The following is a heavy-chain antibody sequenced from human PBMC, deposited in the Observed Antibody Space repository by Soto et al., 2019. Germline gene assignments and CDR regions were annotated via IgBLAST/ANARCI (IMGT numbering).Heavy chain of an antibody. D-gene: IGHD2-15*01. J-gene: IGHJ4*02. CDR2: IYYSGST. CDR3: AREWRSRVAKRFDY. CDR1: GGSISSGDYC. V-gene: IGHV4-30-4*01. Sequence: SETLSLTCTVSGGSISSGDYCWSWIRQPPGKGLEWIGYIYYSGSTYYNPSLKSRVTISVDTSKNQFSLKLSSVTAADTAVYYCAREWRSRVAKRFDYWGQGTLVTVSS.